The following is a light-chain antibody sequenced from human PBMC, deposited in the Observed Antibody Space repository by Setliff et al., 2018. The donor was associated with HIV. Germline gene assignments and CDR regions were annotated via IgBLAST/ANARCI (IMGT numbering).Light chain of an antibody. CDR1: SSNIGAGYD. CDR2: GNS. J-gene: IGLJ1*01. V-gene: IGLV1-40*01. CDR3: QSYDSSLSGYV. Sequence: VLAQPPSVSGAPGQRVTISCTGSSSNIGAGYDVHWYQQLPGTAPKLLIYGNSNRPSGVPDRFSGSKSGTSASLAITGLQAEDEADYYCQSYDSSLSGYVFGTGTKVTVL.